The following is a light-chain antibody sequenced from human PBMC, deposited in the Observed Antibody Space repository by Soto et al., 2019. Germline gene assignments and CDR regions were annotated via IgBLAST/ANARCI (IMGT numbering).Light chain of an antibody. J-gene: IGKJ1*01. CDR2: AAS. CDR1: QSISSY. V-gene: IGKV1-39*01. CDR3: QQSYSTFWT. Sequence: DIQMTQSPSSLSASVGDRVTITCRASQSISSYLNWYQQDPGKGPKLLIYAASSLQEGVPSRFSGSGSGTDFTLTISSLQPEDFATYYCQQSYSTFWTFGQGTKVEIK.